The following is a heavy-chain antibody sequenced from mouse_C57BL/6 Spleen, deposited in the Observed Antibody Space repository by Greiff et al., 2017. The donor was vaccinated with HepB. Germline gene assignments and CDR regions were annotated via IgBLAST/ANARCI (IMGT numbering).Heavy chain of an antibody. CDR2: INPYNGGT. V-gene: IGHV1-19*01. D-gene: IGHD2-1*01. CDR1: GYTFTDYY. Sequence: EVQLQQSGPVLVKPGASVKMSCKASGYTFTDYYMNWVKQSHGKSLEWIGGINPYNGGTSYNQKFKGKATLTVDKSSSTAYMELNSLTSEDSAVYYCARGDGMMDYWGQGTSVTVSS. J-gene: IGHJ4*01. CDR3: ARGDGMMDY.